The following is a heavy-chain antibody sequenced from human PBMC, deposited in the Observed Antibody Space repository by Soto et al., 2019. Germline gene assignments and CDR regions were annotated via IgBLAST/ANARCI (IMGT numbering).Heavy chain of an antibody. CDR3: ARDKDRQQLGGNYYYIMDV. CDR1: GGTFRTSA. CDR2: IMPVFPTA. Sequence: QVQLVQSGAEVKKPGSSVKVSCKTSGGTFRTSAISWVRQAPGQGLEWMGRIMPVFPTADYAQKFQGRVTITADDSTSTAYMELSSLRSEDTAVYYCARDKDRQQLGGNYYYIMDVWGQGTTVTVSS. J-gene: IGHJ6*01. D-gene: IGHD3-3*02. V-gene: IGHV1-69*15.